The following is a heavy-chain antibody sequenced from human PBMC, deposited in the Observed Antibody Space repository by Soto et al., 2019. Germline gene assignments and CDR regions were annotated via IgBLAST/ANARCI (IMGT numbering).Heavy chain of an antibody. CDR2: IYPGDSDT. D-gene: IGHD3-10*01. V-gene: IGHV5-51*01. CDR1: GYSFTSYG. Sequence: HGESMKISCQGAGYSFTSYGSGWVRQMPGKGLEWMGIIYPGDSDTRYSPSFQGQVTISADKSISTAYLQWSSLKASDTAMYYCARGWFGEPTPLYYFDYWGQGTLVTVSS. J-gene: IGHJ4*02. CDR3: ARGWFGEPTPLYYFDY.